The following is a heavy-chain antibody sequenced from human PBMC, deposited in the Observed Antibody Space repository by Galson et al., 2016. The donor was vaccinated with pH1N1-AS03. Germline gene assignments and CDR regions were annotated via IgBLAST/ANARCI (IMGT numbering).Heavy chain of an antibody. Sequence: SETLSLTCNVSGGSISSYYWSWIRQPPGKRLEWIGYIYYSGSTKYNPSLKSRVTISVDTSKNQFSLKLTSVTAADTAVYYCASPRGESSSWYPFDHWGQGTLVTVSS. J-gene: IGHJ4*02. V-gene: IGHV4-59*08. D-gene: IGHD6-13*01. CDR2: IYYSGST. CDR1: GGSISSYY. CDR3: ASPRGESSSWYPFDH.